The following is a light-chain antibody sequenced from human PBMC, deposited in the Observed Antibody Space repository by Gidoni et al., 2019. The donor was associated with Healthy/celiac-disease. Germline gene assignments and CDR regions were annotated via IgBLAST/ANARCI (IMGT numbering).Light chain of an antibody. V-gene: IGLV2-14*03. CDR2: DVS. Sequence: QSALTQPASVSGSPGQSITISCTGTSSDVGGYNYVSWYQQPPGNAPTLMIYDVSNRPSGVSNRFSGSKSGNTASLTISGLQAEDEAHYYCSSYTSSSTLVFGGGTKLTVL. CDR3: SSYTSSSTLV. J-gene: IGLJ2*01. CDR1: SSDVGGYNY.